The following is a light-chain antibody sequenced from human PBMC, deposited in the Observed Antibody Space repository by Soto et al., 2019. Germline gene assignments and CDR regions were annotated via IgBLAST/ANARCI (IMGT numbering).Light chain of an antibody. CDR2: SAS. J-gene: IGKJ5*01. CDR3: QQYDNWPPIT. Sequence: EIVLTQTQATLSLSPGERATLSCRASQSVSSYLAWYQQKPGQAPRLLIYSASTRASGIPDRFSGSGSGTEFTLTISSLQSEDFAFFYCQQYDNWPPITFGQGTRLAVK. CDR1: QSVSSY. V-gene: IGKV3-15*01.